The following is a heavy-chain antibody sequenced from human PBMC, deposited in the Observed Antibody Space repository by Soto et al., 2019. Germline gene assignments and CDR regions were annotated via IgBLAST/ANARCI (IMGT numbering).Heavy chain of an antibody. CDR2: IYSSGST. CDR3: TTELMWLVRGSCY. J-gene: IGHJ4*02. D-gene: IGHD6-19*01. V-gene: IGHV4-59*12. CDR1: GGSISSYY. Sequence: PSETLSLTCTVSGGSISSYYWSWIRQSPGKGLEWIGYIYSSGSTHDNPSLNSRVTISIDTLYLQMNSLKTEDTAVYYCTTELMWLVRGSCYWGQGTLVTVSS.